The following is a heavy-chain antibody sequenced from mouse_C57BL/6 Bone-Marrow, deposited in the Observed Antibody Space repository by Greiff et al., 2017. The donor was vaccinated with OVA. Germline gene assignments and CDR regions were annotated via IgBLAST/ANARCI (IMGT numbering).Heavy chain of an antibody. Sequence: QVQLQQPGAELVRPGTSVKLSCKASGYTFTSYWMHWVKQRPGQGLEWIGVIDPSDSYTNYNQKFKGKATLTVDTSSSTAYMQLSSLTSEDSAVYYCARRGFITTVVARYYAMDYWGQGTSVTVSS. D-gene: IGHD1-1*01. V-gene: IGHV1-59*01. CDR2: IDPSDSYT. CDR1: GYTFTSYW. J-gene: IGHJ4*01. CDR3: ARRGFITTVVARYYAMDY.